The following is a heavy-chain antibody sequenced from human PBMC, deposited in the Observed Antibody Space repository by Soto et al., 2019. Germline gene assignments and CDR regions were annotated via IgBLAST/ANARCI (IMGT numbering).Heavy chain of an antibody. J-gene: IGHJ4*02. Sequence: QVQLVQSGAEVKKPGASVKVSRKVSGYTLTELSMHWVRQAPGKGLEWMGGFDPEDGETIYAQKCQGRVTMTEYTSTDTDYMELRSVRSEDTAVSYCGTCVSAYKGGDCYAKSVYFDYWGQGTLDNVSS. D-gene: IGHD2-21*02. CDR3: GTCVSAYKGGDCYAKSVYFDY. CDR1: GYTLTELS. CDR2: FDPEDGET. V-gene: IGHV1-24*01.